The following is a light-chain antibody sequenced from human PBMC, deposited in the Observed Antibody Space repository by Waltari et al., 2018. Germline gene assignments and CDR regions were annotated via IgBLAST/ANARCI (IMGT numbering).Light chain of an antibody. V-gene: IGLV2-14*01. CDR2: DVY. CDR1: GSDVGGYDY. CDR3: SSYTSRGVV. Sequence: QSALTQPASVSGSPGQAIIISCTGTGSDVGGYDYVSWYQQYPGKAPRLIIYDVYNRPSVVSTRFSASKSDNTASLTISGLQAEDESVYYCSSYTSRGVVFGGGTKLTVL. J-gene: IGLJ2*01.